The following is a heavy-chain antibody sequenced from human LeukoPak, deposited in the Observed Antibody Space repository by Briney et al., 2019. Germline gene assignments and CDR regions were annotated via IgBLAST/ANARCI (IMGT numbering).Heavy chain of an antibody. CDR1: GGSISSYY. J-gene: IGHJ5*02. Sequence: SETLSLTCTVSGGSISSYYWSWIRQPPGKGLEWIGYIYYSGSTNYNPSLKSRVTISVDTSKNQFSLKLSSVTAADTAVYYCARVTHSSSWTPNWFDPWGQGTLVTVSS. CDR3: ARVTHSSSWTPNWFDP. D-gene: IGHD6-13*01. V-gene: IGHV4-59*01. CDR2: IYYSGST.